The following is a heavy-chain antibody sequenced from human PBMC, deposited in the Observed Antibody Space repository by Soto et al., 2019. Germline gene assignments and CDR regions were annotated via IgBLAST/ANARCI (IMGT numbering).Heavy chain of an antibody. J-gene: IGHJ5*02. CDR2: IYYSGST. D-gene: IGHD2-8*02. V-gene: IGHV4-30-4*01. CDR1: GGSISSGDYS. CDR3: ARAMVVSQNWFDP. Sequence: QVQLQESGPGLVKPSQTLSLTCTVSGGSISSGDYSWSWIRQPPGKGLDWIGYIYYSGSTYYNPTLKTRVSRSVAKSKNQVSLKLSSVTAACTAVYYCARAMVVSQNWFDPWGQGTMVTVSS.